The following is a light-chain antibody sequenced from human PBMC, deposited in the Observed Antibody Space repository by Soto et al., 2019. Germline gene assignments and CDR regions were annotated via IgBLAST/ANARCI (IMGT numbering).Light chain of an antibody. CDR2: DVN. J-gene: IGLJ2*01. Sequence: QSALTQPASVSGSPGQSITISCTGTSSDVGAYNYVSWYQQHPGKAPKLMIYDVNIRPSGVSNRFSGSKSGNTASLTISGRQAEDEADYYCTSWTTSTTMKFGGGTKLTVL. CDR1: SSDVGAYNY. V-gene: IGLV2-14*01. CDR3: TSWTTSTTMK.